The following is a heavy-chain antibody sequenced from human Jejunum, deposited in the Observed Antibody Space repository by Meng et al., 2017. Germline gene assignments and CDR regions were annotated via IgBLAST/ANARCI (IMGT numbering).Heavy chain of an antibody. V-gene: IGHV4-34*01. Sequence: QVQLQQWGAGLLKPSETLSLTCSVYGESFSNYYWNWIRQAPGKGLEWIGEITHSGSTKYDPSLKSRVTISQDTSKNQFSLQLSSVTAADTAIYFCARDLLGGWYLDLWGRGTLVTVSS. D-gene: IGHD3-16*01. CDR2: ITHSGST. J-gene: IGHJ2*01. CDR1: GESFSNYY. CDR3: ARDLLGGWYLDL.